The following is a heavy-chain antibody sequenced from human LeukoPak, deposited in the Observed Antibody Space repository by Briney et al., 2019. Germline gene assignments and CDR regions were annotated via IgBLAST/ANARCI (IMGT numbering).Heavy chain of an antibody. CDR3: ARGREYSYGWIGEKFLDY. D-gene: IGHD5-18*01. CDR1: GFTSDDYV. V-gene: IGHV3-20*04. Sequence: VGSLRLSCAPSGFTSDDYVMSSVRQAPGKGLGWGSGINWNGGSTGYADSVKGRFTISRDNAKNSLYLQMNSLRAEDTAVYYCARGREYSYGWIGEKFLDYWGQGILVTVSS. J-gene: IGHJ4*02. CDR2: INWNGGST.